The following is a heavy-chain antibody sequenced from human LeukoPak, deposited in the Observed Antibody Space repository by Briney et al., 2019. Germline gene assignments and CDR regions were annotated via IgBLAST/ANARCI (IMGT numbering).Heavy chain of an antibody. CDR2: INHSGST. CDR1: GGSFSSYY. CDR3: ARVNGDSKLSLPYYFDY. V-gene: IGHV4-34*01. D-gene: IGHD4-17*01. J-gene: IGHJ4*02. Sequence: NPSETLSLTCAVYGGSFSSYYWSWIRQPPGKGLEWIGEINHSGSTNYNPSLKSRVTISVDTSKNQFSLKLSSVTAADTAVYYCARVNGDSKLSLPYYFDYWGQGTLVTVSS.